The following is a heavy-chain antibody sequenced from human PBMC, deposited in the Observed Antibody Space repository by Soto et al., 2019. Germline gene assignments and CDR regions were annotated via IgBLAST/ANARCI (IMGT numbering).Heavy chain of an antibody. V-gene: IGHV4-39*01. CDR2: IYYSGST. CDR3: ARYSSSSGEGWFDP. CDR1: GGSISSSSYY. D-gene: IGHD6-6*01. J-gene: IGHJ5*02. Sequence: SETLSLTCTVSGGSISSSSYYWGWIRQPPGKGLEWIGSIYYSGSTYYNPSLKSRVTISVDTSKNQFSLKLSSVTAADTAVYYCARYSSSSGEGWFDPWGQGTLVTVSS.